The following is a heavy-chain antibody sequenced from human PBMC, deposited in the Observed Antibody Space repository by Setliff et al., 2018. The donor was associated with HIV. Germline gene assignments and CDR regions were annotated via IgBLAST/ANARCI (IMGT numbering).Heavy chain of an antibody. CDR3: ARGGGFSDYDPYYYYYMDV. D-gene: IGHD5-12*01. J-gene: IGHJ6*03. CDR1: GGSINNYY. Sequence: SETLSLTCTVSGGSINNYYWSWVRQTPGKGLEWIGQIYYIGTTYYNASLKSRVTISVDTSKNQLSLKLSSVTAADTAVYYCARGGGFSDYDPYYYYYMDVWGKGTTVTVSS. CDR2: IYYIGTT. V-gene: IGHV4-59*08.